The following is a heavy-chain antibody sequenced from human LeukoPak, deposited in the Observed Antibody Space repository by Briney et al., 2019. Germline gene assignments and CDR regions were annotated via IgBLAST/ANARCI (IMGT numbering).Heavy chain of an antibody. CDR1: GGSFSGYY. CDR3: ARAYTSSSYFDY. Sequence: SSETLSLTCAVYGGSFSGYYWSWIRQPPGKGLEWIGEINHSGGANYNPYLKSRVTISVDTSKSQFSLKLSSVTAADTAVYYCARAYTSSSYFDYWGQGTLVTVSS. D-gene: IGHD6-6*01. CDR2: INHSGGA. J-gene: IGHJ4*02. V-gene: IGHV4-34*01.